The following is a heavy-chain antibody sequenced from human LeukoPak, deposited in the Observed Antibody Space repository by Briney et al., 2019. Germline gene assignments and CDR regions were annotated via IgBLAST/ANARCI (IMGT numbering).Heavy chain of an antibody. CDR2: ILSGGTA. J-gene: IGHJ4*02. CDR3: AREKDYSGTRCPLYFDY. V-gene: IGHV3-53*01. CDR1: GFNVNNNF. Sequence: PGGSLRLSCAASGFNVNNNFMSWVRQAPGKGLEWVSVILSGGTAYYADSVKGRFTISRDNSRNTLYLQMNSLRAEDTAVYYCAREKDYSGTRCPLYFDYWGQGTLVTVSS. D-gene: IGHD4-23*01.